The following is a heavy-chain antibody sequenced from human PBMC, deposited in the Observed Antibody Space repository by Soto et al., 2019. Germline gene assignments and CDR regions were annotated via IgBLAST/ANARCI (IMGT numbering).Heavy chain of an antibody. CDR1: GGSFSGYY. J-gene: IGHJ4*02. CDR3: ARVGSGSAFDY. V-gene: IGHV4-34*01. Sequence: SETLSLTCAVYGGSFSGYYWNWIRQSPGKGLEWIGEVSDGGSTNYNPSLKSRVTISLDTSKNQFSLKLSSVTAADTAVYYCARVGSGSAFDYWGQGTLVTVSS. CDR2: VSDGGST. D-gene: IGHD3-10*01.